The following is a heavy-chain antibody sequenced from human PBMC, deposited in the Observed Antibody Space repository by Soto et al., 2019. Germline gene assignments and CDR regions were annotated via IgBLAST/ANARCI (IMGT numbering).Heavy chain of an antibody. CDR3: AKGDYYDSSGDLFDY. V-gene: IGHV3-30*18. D-gene: IGHD3-22*01. Sequence: GGSLRLSCAASGFTFSSYGTHWVRQAPGKGLEWVAVISYDGSNKYYADSVKDRFTISRDNSKNTLYLQMNSLRAEDTAVYYCAKGDYYDSSGDLFDYWGQGTLVTVSS. CDR1: GFTFSSYG. CDR2: ISYDGSNK. J-gene: IGHJ4*02.